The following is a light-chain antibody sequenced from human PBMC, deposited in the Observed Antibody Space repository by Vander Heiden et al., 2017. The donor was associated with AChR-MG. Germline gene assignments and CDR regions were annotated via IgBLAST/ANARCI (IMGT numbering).Light chain of an antibody. V-gene: IGKV3-20*01. CDR2: GAS. CDR3: QQYGSAPFT. Sequence: DIAWTHSPGTLSLSPGERAIPSCRASQSVSSSYLAWYQQKPGQAPRLLIYGASSRATGIPDRFSGSGSGTDFTLTISRLEPEDFAVYYCQQYGSAPFTFGGGTKVEIK. CDR1: QSVSSSY. J-gene: IGKJ4*01.